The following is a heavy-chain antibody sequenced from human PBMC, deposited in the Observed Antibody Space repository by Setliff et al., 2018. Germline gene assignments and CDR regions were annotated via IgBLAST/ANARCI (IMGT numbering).Heavy chain of an antibody. CDR1: GGSISDNNYY. Sequence: SETLSLTCTVSGGSISDNNYYWGWIRQSPGKELEWIGGISHSANKYYNPSFRTGVTISVDMSKNQFFLNLVSVTAADTALYYCARESRFGYSGYDCAFDYWGQGTLVTVSS. J-gene: IGHJ4*02. CDR3: ARESRFGYSGYDCAFDY. D-gene: IGHD5-12*01. CDR2: ISHSANK. V-gene: IGHV4-39*02.